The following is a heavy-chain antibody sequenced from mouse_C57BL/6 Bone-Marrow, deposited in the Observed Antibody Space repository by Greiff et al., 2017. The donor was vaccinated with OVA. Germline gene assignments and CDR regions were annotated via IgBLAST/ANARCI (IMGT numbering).Heavy chain of an antibody. J-gene: IGHJ3*01. D-gene: IGHD2-3*01. Sequence: VQLKQSGAELVRPGASVKLSCTASGFNIKDDYMHWVKQRPEQGLEWIGWIDPENGDTEYASKFQGKATITADTSSNTAYLQLSSLTSEDTAVYYCTTDDGYYVAWFAYWGQGTLVTVSA. CDR1: GFNIKDDY. CDR3: TTDDGYYVAWFAY. CDR2: IDPENGDT. V-gene: IGHV14-4*01.